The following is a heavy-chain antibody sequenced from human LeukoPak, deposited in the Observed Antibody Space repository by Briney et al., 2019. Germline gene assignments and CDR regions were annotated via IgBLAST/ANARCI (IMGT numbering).Heavy chain of an antibody. CDR1: GFSFGEYA. D-gene: IGHD3-10*01. V-gene: IGHV3-49*04. CDR2: IRSKAYGGTT. CDR3: TPHWITMVRGVTDY. J-gene: IGHJ4*02. Sequence: GGSLRLSCTTSGFSFGEYALTWVRQAPGKGLEWVGFIRSKAYGGTTENAASVRGRFTISRDDSKSIAYLQMNSLKTEDTAMYYCTPHWITMVRGVTDYWGQGTLVTVSP.